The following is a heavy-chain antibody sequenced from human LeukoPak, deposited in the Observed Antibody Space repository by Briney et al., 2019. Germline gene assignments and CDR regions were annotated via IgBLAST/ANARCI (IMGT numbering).Heavy chain of an antibody. V-gene: IGHV4-59*01. CDR2: ISHSGST. D-gene: IGHD3-10*01. CDR1: GGSISSYS. Sequence: SETLSLTCSVSGGSISSYSWSWIRQPPGKGLEWIGYISHSGSTNYSPSLKSRVTISIDTSKNQFSLNLSSVTAADTAVYYCARVWSYYGIDYWGQGTLVTVSS. CDR3: ARVWSYYGIDY. J-gene: IGHJ4*02.